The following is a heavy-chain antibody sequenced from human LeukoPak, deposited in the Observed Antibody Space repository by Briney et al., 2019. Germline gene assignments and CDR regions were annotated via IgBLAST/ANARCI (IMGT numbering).Heavy chain of an antibody. J-gene: IGHJ4*02. CDR3: ARGGWSLDY. CDR1: GGSISSYY. V-gene: IGHV4-59*01. D-gene: IGHD6-19*01. CDR2: IYYSGST. Sequence: SETLSLTCTVSGGSISSYYWSWIRQPPGKGLEWIGYIYYSGSTNNNPSLKSRVTIPVDTSKNQFSLKLTSVTAADTALYYCARGGWSLDYWGQGTLVTVSA.